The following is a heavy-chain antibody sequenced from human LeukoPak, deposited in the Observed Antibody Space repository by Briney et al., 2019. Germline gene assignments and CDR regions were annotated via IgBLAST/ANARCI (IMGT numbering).Heavy chain of an antibody. Sequence: GASVKVSCKASGYTFTGYYMHWVRQAPGQGLEWMGWINPNSGGTNYAQKFQGRVTMTRDTSISTAYMELSRLRSDDTAVYYCAREGPPTSISDTNWFDPWGQGTLVTVSS. J-gene: IGHJ5*02. V-gene: IGHV1-2*02. CDR3: AREGPPTSISDTNWFDP. D-gene: IGHD6-6*01. CDR1: GYTFTGYY. CDR2: INPNSGGT.